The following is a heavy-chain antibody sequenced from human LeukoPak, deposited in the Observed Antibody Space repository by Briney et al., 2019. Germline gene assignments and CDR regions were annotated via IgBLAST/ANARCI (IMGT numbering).Heavy chain of an antibody. CDR1: GGTFSCYA. Sequence: ASVKVSCKASGGTFSCYAISWVRQAPGQGLEWMGGIIPIFGTANYAQKFQGRVTITADESTSTAYMELSSLRSEDTAVYYCARSSGDSSSWYESDYWGQGTLVTVSS. J-gene: IGHJ4*02. CDR2: IIPIFGTA. V-gene: IGHV1-69*13. D-gene: IGHD6-13*01. CDR3: ARSSGDSSSWYESDY.